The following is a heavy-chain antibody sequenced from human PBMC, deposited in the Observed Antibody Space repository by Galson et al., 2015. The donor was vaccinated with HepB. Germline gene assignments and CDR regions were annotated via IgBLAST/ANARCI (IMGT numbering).Heavy chain of an antibody. D-gene: IGHD5-12*01. CDR2: INPSGGST. CDR1: GYTFTSYY. J-gene: IGHJ3*02. Sequence: SVKVSCKASGYTFTSYYMHWVRQAPGQGLEWMGIINPSGGSTSYAQKLQGRVTMTRDTSTSTVYMELSSLRSEDTAVYYCARVLRYSGYDYPDAFDIWGQGTMVTVSS. CDR3: ARVLRYSGYDYPDAFDI. V-gene: IGHV1-46*04.